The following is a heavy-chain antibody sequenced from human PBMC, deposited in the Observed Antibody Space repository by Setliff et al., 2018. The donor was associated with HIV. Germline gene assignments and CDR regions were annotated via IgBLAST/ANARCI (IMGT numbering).Heavy chain of an antibody. CDR1: GGSISNHY. CDR3: ARRRPEAFDI. V-gene: IGHV4-59*11. J-gene: IGHJ3*02. CDR2: IYYSGSS. Sequence: KPSETLSLTCSVSGGSISNHYWSWIRQPPGKGLEWIGYIYYSGSSNYNPSLKSRVSISVDTSKKQVSLKLNSVTAADTAVYYCARRRPEAFDIWGQGTMVTVSS.